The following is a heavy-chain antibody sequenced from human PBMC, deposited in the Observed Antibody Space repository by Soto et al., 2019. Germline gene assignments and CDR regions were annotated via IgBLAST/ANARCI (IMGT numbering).Heavy chain of an antibody. D-gene: IGHD3-22*01. V-gene: IGHV4-30-4*01. CDR2: IYYSGST. Sequence: SETLSLTCTVSGGSISRGDYCWSWIRQPPGKGLEWIGYIYYSGSTHYNPSLKSRVTISVDTSKNQFSLKLSSVTAEDTAVYYCAKNPGYYYDSTGYHFDYWGQGTLVTVSS. J-gene: IGHJ4*02. CDR3: AKNPGYYYDSTGYHFDY. CDR1: GGSISRGDYC.